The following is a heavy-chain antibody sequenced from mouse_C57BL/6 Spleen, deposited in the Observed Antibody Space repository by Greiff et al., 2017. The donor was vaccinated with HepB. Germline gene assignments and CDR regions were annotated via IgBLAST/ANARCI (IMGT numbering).Heavy chain of an antibody. CDR1: GYPFTSYW. CDR3: ARGLGYWYFDV. CDR2: INLSNGGT. Sequence: QVQLKQPGTELVKPGASVKLSCKASGYPFTSYWMHWVKQRPGQGLDWIGNINLSNGGTTYNEKFKSKATLTVDKSSSTAYMQLSSLTSEDSAVYYCARGLGYWYFDVWGTGTTVTVSS. D-gene: IGHD3-3*01. V-gene: IGHV1-53*01. J-gene: IGHJ1*03.